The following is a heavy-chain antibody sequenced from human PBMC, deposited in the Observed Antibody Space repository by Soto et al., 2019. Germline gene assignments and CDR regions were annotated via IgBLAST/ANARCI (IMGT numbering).Heavy chain of an antibody. J-gene: IGHJ3*02. CDR2: ISGSGGST. CDR3: AKGGTGYCSGGSCDSGAFDI. D-gene: IGHD2-15*01. V-gene: IGHV3-23*01. CDR1: GFTFSSYA. Sequence: EVQLLESGGGLVQPGGSLRLSCAASGFTFSSYAMSWVRQAPGKGLEWVSAISGSGGSTYYADSVKGRFTISRDNSKNTLYLQMNSLRAEDTAVYYCAKGGTGYCSGGSCDSGAFDIWGQGTMVTVS.